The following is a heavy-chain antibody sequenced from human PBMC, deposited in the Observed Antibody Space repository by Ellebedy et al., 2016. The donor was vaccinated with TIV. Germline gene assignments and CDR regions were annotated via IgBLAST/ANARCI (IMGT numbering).Heavy chain of an antibody. CDR2: IKQDGSEK. Sequence: GESLKISXAASGFTSSLYWMTWVRQAPGKGLEWVANIKQDGSEKYYMDSVKGRFTISRDNAKDSLYLQMNSLRAEDTAVYYCARETGYSSSWHFDYWGQGTLVTVSS. V-gene: IGHV3-7*01. CDR3: ARETGYSSSWHFDY. CDR1: GFTSSLYW. D-gene: IGHD6-13*01. J-gene: IGHJ4*02.